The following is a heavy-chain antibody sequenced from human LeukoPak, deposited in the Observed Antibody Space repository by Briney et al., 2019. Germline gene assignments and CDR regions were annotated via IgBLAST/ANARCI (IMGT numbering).Heavy chain of an antibody. V-gene: IGHV3-23*01. CDR2: ISDSGGAT. CDR1: GFTFSNYA. D-gene: IGHD2-15*01. CDR3: AKRSCGGGSCNFDY. Sequence: GGSLRLSCAASGFTFSNYAMSWVRQAPGKGLEWVSAISDSGGATNCADSVKGRVTISRDNSKNTLYLQMNSLRAEDTAVYYCAKRSCGGGSCNFDYWGQGTLVTVSS. J-gene: IGHJ4*02.